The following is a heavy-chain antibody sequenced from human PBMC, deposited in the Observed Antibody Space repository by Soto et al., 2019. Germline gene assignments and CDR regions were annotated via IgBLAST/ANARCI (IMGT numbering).Heavy chain of an antibody. J-gene: IGHJ5*02. CDR2: IYHSGST. D-gene: IGHD4-17*01. Sequence: QVQLQESGPGLVKPSGTLSLTCAVSGGSISSSNWWSWVRLPPGKGLEWIGEIYHSGSTNYNPSLKGLVTISIDKSKNRFSLKLSSVPAADTAVYYCASRTGDFAIWFDPWGQGTLVTVSS. V-gene: IGHV4-4*02. CDR1: GGSISSSNW. CDR3: ASRTGDFAIWFDP.